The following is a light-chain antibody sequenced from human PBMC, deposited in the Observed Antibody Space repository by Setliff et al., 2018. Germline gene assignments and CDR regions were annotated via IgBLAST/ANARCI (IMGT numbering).Light chain of an antibody. V-gene: IGLV1-40*01. CDR3: QSYDSSLSGSRV. J-gene: IGLJ1*01. CDR1: SSNIGAGYD. CDR2: GNN. Sequence: QSALTQPPSVSGAPGQRVTISCTGSSSNIGAGYDVHWYQQLPGTAPKLLIYGNNNRPSGVPDRFSGSKSGTSASLAITGLQAEDEADYYCQSYDSSLSGSRVFGTGTKVNVL.